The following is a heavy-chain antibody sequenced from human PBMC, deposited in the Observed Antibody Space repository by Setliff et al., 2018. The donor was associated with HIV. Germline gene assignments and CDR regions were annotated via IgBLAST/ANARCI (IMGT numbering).Heavy chain of an antibody. CDR1: GGSISSGSYY. J-gene: IGHJ4*02. V-gene: IGHV4-61*02. CDR2: IYTSGIT. CDR3: ARQGAGYSDDY. D-gene: IGHD5-18*01. Sequence: PSETLSLTCTVSGGSISSGSYYWSWIRQPAGKGLEWIGRIYTSGITNYNPSLKSRVTISVDTSRNQFSLKLSSVTAADTAVYYCARQGAGYSDDYWVQGTLVTVSS.